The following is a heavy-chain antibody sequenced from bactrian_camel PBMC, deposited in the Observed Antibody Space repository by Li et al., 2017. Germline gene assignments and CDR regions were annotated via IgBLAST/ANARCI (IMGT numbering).Heavy chain of an antibody. Sequence: DVQLVESGGDLVQPGGSLRLSCEASGFSVSSYYMSWVRQAPGKGLEWVSCINSGGGSTYYADSVKGRFIISKDNAKSTLYLQMNSLKPEDTAVYFCMAVSGYWGQGTQVTVS. J-gene: IGHJ6*01. V-gene: IGHV3S40*01. CDR3: MAVSGY. CDR1: GFSVSSYY. CDR2: INSGGGST. D-gene: IGHD7*01.